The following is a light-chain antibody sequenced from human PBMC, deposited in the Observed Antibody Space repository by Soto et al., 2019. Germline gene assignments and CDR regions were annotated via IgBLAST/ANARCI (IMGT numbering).Light chain of an antibody. CDR2: KAS. CDR1: QSISSW. Sequence: DIQITQSPSTLSASVGDRVTITCRASQSISSWLAWYQQKPGKAPKLLIYKASSLESGVPSRFSGSGSGTDFTLTISSLQPDDFATYYCQQYNSYLWTFGQGTKVEIK. CDR3: QQYNSYLWT. V-gene: IGKV1-5*03. J-gene: IGKJ1*01.